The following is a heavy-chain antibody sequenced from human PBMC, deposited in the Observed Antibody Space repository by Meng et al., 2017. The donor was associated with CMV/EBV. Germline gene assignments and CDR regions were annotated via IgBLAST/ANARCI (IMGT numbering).Heavy chain of an antibody. CDR3: ARGIGYCSSTSCDRYAFDI. Sequence: GESLKISCAASGFTFSSYWMSWVRQAPGKGLEWVANIKQDGGEKYYVDSVKGRFTISRDSAKNSLYLQMNSLRAEDTAVYYCARGIGYCSSTSCDRYAFDIWGQGTMVTVSS. V-gene: IGHV3-7*01. CDR2: IKQDGGEK. D-gene: IGHD2-2*01. CDR1: GFTFSSYW. J-gene: IGHJ3*02.